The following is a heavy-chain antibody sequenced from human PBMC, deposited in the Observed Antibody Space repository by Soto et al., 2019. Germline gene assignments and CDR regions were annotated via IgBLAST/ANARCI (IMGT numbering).Heavy chain of an antibody. CDR3: APRSGPIDR. V-gene: IGHV3-21*01. Sequence: PGGSLSLSCVASGFFLRDFGMHWVRQAPGKGLEWVSSISSSSSYIYYADSVKGRFTISRDNAKNSLYLQMNSLRAEDTAVYYCAPRSGPIDRWGQGTLVTVSS. CDR2: ISSSSSYI. CDR1: GFFLRDFG. J-gene: IGHJ4*02. D-gene: IGHD6-19*01.